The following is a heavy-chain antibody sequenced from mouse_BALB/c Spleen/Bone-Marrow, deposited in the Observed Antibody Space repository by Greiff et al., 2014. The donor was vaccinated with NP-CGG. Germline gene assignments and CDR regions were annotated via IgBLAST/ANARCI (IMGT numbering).Heavy chain of an antibody. CDR1: GFTFTDYY. J-gene: IGHJ1*01. CDR2: IRKKANGYTT. V-gene: IGHV7-3*02. D-gene: IGHD1-2*01. CDR3: ARDRTTATLYWYFDV. Sequence: EVHLVESGGGLVQPGGSLRLSCATSGFTFTDYYMSWVRQPPGKALEWLGFIRKKANGYTTEYSASVKGRFTISRDNTQSIIYLRMNSLRAEDSATDYCARDRTTATLYWYFDVWGAGTTLTVSS.